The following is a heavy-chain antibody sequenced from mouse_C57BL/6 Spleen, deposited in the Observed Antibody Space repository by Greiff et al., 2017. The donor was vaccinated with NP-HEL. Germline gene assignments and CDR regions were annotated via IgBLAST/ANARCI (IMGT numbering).Heavy chain of an antibody. Sequence: VQLQESGAELVRPGASVTLSCKASGYTFTDYEMHWVKQTPVHGLEWIGAIDPETGGTAYNQKFKGKAILTADKSSSTAYMELRSLTSEDSAVYYCARTDYGSSHAMDYWGQGTSVTVSS. D-gene: IGHD1-1*01. CDR2: IDPETGGT. J-gene: IGHJ4*01. CDR1: GYTFTDYE. V-gene: IGHV1-15*01. CDR3: ARTDYGSSHAMDY.